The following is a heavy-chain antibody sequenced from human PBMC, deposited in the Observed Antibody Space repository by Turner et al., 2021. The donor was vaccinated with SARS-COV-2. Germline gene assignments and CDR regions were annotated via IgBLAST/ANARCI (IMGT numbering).Heavy chain of an antibody. CDR3: AIGYSSGWYQSCAFDI. J-gene: IGHJ3*02. V-gene: IGHV3-53*01. CDR2: IYSGGST. D-gene: IGHD6-19*01. Sequence: EVQLVESGGGMIQPGGSLRLSCAASGFTVSSNYMSWVRQAPGKGLEWVSFIYSGGSTYYSYSVKGRFTISRDNSKNTLYLQRNSLRAEDTAVYYCAIGYSSGWYQSCAFDIWGQGTMVTVSS. CDR1: GFTVSSNY.